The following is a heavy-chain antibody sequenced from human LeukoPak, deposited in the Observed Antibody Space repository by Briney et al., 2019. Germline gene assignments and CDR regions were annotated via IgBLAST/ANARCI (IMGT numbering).Heavy chain of an antibody. CDR3: ARRTYYYYMDV. J-gene: IGHJ6*03. CDR1: GGSISSYY. CDR2: IYTSGST. V-gene: IGHV4-4*09. Sequence: SETLSLTCTVSGGSISSYYWSWIRQPPGKGLERIGYIYTSGSTNYNPSLKSRVTISADTSKNQFSLKLSSVTAADTAVYYCARRTYYYYMDVWGKGTTVIVSS.